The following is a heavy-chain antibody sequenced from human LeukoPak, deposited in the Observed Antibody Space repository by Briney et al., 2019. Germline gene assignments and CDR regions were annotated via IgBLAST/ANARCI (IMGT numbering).Heavy chain of an antibody. CDR3: AKATRGQLDDYFDY. CDR1: GFTFTYYA. V-gene: IGHV3-30*02. D-gene: IGHD6-13*01. J-gene: IGHJ4*02. Sequence: PGGSLRLSCAASGFTFTYYAIHWVRQAPGKGLEWVAFIRYDGTNKNYADSVKGRFTISRDNSKNTLYLQMNSLRVEDTAVYYCAKATRGQLDDYFDYWGQGTLVTVSS. CDR2: IRYDGTNK.